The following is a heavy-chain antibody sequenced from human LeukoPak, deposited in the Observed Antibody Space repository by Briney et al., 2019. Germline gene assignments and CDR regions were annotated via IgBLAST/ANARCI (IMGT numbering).Heavy chain of an antibody. V-gene: IGHV4-61*05. J-gene: IGHJ4*02. Sequence: PSETLSLTCTVSGGSISSSRDYWAWLRQPPGKGLEWIGRIYTSGSTNYDPSLKSRVTMSVDTSKNQFSLKLSSVTAADTAVYYCARVYSGSYIGQYYFDYWGQGTLVTVSS. CDR2: IYTSGST. CDR1: GGSISSSRDY. D-gene: IGHD1-26*01. CDR3: ARVYSGSYIGQYYFDY.